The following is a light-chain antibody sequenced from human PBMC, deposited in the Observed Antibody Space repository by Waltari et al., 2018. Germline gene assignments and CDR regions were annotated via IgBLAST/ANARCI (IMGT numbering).Light chain of an antibody. CDR3: QQRSSLPIT. V-gene: IGKV3-11*01. CDR1: QSISSY. CDR2: DAS. Sequence: EIVLIQSLATLSLSPGERATLSCRASQSISSYLAWYQQKPGQAPKLLIYDASNRATGIPARFSGSGSWTDFTLTITSLEPEDFAVYYCQQRSSLPITFGQGTRLDIK. J-gene: IGKJ5*01.